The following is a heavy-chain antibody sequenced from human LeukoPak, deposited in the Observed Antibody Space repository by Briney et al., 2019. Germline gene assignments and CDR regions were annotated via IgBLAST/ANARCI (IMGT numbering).Heavy chain of an antibody. Sequence: GGSLRLSCAASGFTFSGYEMNWVRQAPGKGLEWVSYISRSGRTIYDADSVKGRFTISRDNAKNSLYLQMNSLRAEDTAVYYCARVYSGSWYFDLWGRGTLVTVS. J-gene: IGHJ2*01. V-gene: IGHV3-48*03. CDR2: ISRSGRTI. D-gene: IGHD5-12*01. CDR1: GFTFSGYE. CDR3: ARVYSGSWYFDL.